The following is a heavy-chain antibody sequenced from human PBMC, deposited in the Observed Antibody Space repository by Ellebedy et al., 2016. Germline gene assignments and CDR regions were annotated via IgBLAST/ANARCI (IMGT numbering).Heavy chain of an antibody. J-gene: IGHJ4*02. Sequence: ASVKVSCKASGGTFSSYAISWVRQAPGQGLEWMGGIIPILGIANYAQKFQGRVTITADKSTSTAYMELSSLRSEDTAVYYCARSLRWTLFPYFDYWGQGTLVTVSS. CDR3: ARSLRWTLFPYFDY. CDR2: IIPILGIA. D-gene: IGHD4-23*01. CDR1: GGTFSSYA. V-gene: IGHV1-69*10.